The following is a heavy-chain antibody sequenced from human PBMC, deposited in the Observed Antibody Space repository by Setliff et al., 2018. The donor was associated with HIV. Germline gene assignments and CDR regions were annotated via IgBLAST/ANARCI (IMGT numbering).Heavy chain of an antibody. V-gene: IGHV1-69*13. CDR3: ATNREQLTMTYYYHYMDV. CDR2: IIPIFGTT. CDR1: GGTFSSYA. D-gene: IGHD6-13*01. Sequence: SVKVSCKASGGTFSSYAISWVRRAPGQGPEWMGAIIPIFGTTKYAQRFQGRVTITADASTSTAYMELSSLRSEDTAVYYCATNREQLTMTYYYHYMDVWGKGTTVTVSS. J-gene: IGHJ6*03.